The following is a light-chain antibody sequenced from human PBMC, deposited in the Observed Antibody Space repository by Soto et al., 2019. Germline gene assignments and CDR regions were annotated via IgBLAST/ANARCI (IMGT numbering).Light chain of an antibody. CDR2: KVS. Sequence: DIQMTQSSSSLSASVGDRVTITFRASQSLNNWLAWYQQKPGNAPKLLIYKVSNLESGVPSRFSGSGSGTEFTLTISSLQPDDFATYYCQQYNSYSWTFGQGTKVEIK. J-gene: IGKJ1*01. CDR1: QSLNNW. CDR3: QQYNSYSWT. V-gene: IGKV1-5*03.